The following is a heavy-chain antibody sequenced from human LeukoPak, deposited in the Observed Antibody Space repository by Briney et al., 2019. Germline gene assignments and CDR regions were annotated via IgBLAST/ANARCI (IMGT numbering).Heavy chain of an antibody. CDR1: GGSISSYY. D-gene: IGHD1-26*01. V-gene: IGHV4-59*01. Sequence: SETLSLTCSVSGGSISSYYWSWIRQPPGKGLEWIGYIHYIGSSNYNPSLKSRDAISVDTSKSQFSLKLSSVTAADTAVYYCARGYSGHPYYFDYWGQGTLVTVSS. CDR3: ARGYSGHPYYFDY. CDR2: IHYIGSS. J-gene: IGHJ4*02.